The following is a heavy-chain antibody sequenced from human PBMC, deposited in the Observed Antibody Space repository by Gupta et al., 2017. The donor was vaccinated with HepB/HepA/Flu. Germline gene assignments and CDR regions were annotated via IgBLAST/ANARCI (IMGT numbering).Heavy chain of an antibody. V-gene: IGHV3-74*01. J-gene: IGHJ6*02. CDR3: TRPGFTGGSFYFTMDV. CDR1: GFTFKDFS. CDR2: INNGGTDT. Sequence: EVQLVESGGGLVQPGGSLRLSCAASGFTFKDFSMYWVRQPPGKGLEWVSRINNGGTDTYADSVKGRFTISRDNAKNTLYLQMNSLRVEDTAVYYCTRPGFTGGSFYFTMDVWGQGTKVTVSS. D-gene: IGHD2-8*02.